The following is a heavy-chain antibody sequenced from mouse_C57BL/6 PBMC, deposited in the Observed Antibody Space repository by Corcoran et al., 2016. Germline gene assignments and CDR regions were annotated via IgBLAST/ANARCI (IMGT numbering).Heavy chain of an antibody. CDR3: ARGFYYGNYVFAY. CDR2: INPNNGGT. J-gene: IGHJ3*01. D-gene: IGHD2-1*01. Sequence: EVQLQQSGPELVKPGASVKISCKASGYTFTDYYMNWVKQSHGKSLEWIGDINPNNGGTSYNQKFKGKATLTVDKSSSTAYMELRSLTSEDSAVYYCARGFYYGNYVFAYWCEGTLVTVSA. CDR1: GYTFTDYY. V-gene: IGHV1-26*01.